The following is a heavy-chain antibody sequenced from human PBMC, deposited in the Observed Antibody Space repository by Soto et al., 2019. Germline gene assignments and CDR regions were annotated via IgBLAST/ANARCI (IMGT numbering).Heavy chain of an antibody. CDR1: GGSISSSNW. V-gene: IGHV4-4*02. CDR3: ARMGDVPYYYYGMDV. Sequence: SETLSLTCAASGGSISSSNWWSWVRQPPGKGLEWIGEIYHSGSTNYNPSLKSRVTISVDKSKNQFSLKLSSVTAADSAVYYCARMGDVPYYYYGMDVWGQGTTVTVSS. D-gene: IGHD3-16*01. CDR2: IYHSGST. J-gene: IGHJ6*02.